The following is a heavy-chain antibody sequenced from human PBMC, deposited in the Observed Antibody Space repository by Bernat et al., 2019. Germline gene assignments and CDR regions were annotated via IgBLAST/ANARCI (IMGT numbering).Heavy chain of an antibody. J-gene: IGHJ3*02. Sequence: QVQLVESGGGVVQPGRSLRLSCAASGFTFSSYAMHWVRQAPGKGLEWVAVISYDRSNKYYADSVKGRFTISRDNSKNTLYLQMNSLRAEDTAVYYCASPESGDDYGDYANLFDAFDIWGQGTMVTVSS. V-gene: IGHV3-30*01. CDR1: GFTFSSYA. CDR3: ASPESGDDYGDYANLFDAFDI. CDR2: ISYDRSNK. D-gene: IGHD4-17*01.